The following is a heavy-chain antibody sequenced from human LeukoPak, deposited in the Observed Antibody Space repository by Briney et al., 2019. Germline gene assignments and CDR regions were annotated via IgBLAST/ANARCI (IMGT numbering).Heavy chain of an antibody. J-gene: IGHJ4*02. Sequence: SETLSLTCSISGGSISNKYWSWIRQPPGKGLEWIGYIYYTGSTSYNPSLKSRVTISLDKSKNQFSLKLSSVTAADAAVYYCARVRWPTTHLEYWGQGALVTVSS. CDR2: IYYTGST. V-gene: IGHV4-59*08. CDR3: ARVRWPTTHLEY. CDR1: GGSISNKY. D-gene: IGHD1-1*01.